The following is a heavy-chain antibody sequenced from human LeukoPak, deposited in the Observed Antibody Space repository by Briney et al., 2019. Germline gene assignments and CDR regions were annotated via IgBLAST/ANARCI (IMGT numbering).Heavy chain of an antibody. V-gene: IGHV4-30-2*01. Sequence: PSQTLSLTCAVSGGSISSGGYSWSWIRQPPGKGLEWIGYIYHSGSTYYNPSLKSRVTISVDRSKNQFSLKLSSVTAADTAVYYCARGAPVAGTLHLPWGQGTLVTVSS. CDR1: GGSISSGGYS. CDR3: ARGAPVAGTLHLP. D-gene: IGHD6-19*01. CDR2: IYHSGST. J-gene: IGHJ5*02.